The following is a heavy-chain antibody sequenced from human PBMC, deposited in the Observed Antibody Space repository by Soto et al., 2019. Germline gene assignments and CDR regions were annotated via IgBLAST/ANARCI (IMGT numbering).Heavy chain of an antibody. V-gene: IGHV1-69*13. D-gene: IGHD4-17*01. CDR2: IIPIFGTA. CDR1: GGTFSSYA. Sequence: SVKVSCTASGGTFSSYAISWVRQAPGQGLEWMGGIIPIFGTANYAQKFQGRVTITADESTSTAYMELSSLRSEDTAVYYCARGPRIYGDYVDNWFDPWGQGTLVTVSS. CDR3: ARGPRIYGDYVDNWFDP. J-gene: IGHJ5*02.